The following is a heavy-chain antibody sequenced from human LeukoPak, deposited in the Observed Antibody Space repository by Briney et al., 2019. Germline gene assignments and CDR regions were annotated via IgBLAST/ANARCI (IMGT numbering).Heavy chain of an antibody. CDR2: IYYSGST. J-gene: IGHJ3*02. CDR1: GGSISSYY. Sequence: SETLSLTCTVSGGSISSYYWSWIRQPPGKGLEWVGYIYYSGSTNYNPSLKSRVTISVDTSKNQFSLKLSSVTAADTAVYYCARVTYYYDSSGYYPDAFDIWGQGTMVTVSS. V-gene: IGHV4-59*01. CDR3: ARVTYYYDSSGYYPDAFDI. D-gene: IGHD3-22*01.